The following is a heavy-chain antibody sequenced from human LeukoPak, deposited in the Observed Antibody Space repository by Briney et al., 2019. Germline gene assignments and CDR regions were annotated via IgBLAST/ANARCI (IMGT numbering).Heavy chain of an antibody. CDR1: GGSISSGGYY. CDR3: ARDGPYCSSTSCYMDWFDP. CDR2: IYYSGST. V-gene: IGHV4-31*03. Sequence: SQTLSLTCTVSGGSISSGGYYWSWIRQHPGKGLEWIGYIYYSGSTYYNPSLKSRVTISVDTSKNQFSLKLSSVTAADTAVYYCARDGPYCSSTSCYMDWFDPWGQGTLVTVSS. J-gene: IGHJ5*02. D-gene: IGHD2-2*02.